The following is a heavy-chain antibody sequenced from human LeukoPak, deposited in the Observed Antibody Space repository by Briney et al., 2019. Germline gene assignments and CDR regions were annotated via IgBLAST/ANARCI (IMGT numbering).Heavy chain of an antibody. J-gene: IGHJ6*02. V-gene: IGHV1-8*01. CDR2: MNPNSGNT. D-gene: IGHD2-2*01. CDR3: AREKRYCSSTSCSYYGMDV. CDR1: GYTFTSYD. Sequence: GASVKVSCKASGYTFTSYDINWVRQATGQGLEWMGWMNPNSGNTGYAQKFQGRVTMTRNTSISTAYMELSSLRSEDTAVYYCAREKRYCSSTSCSYYGMDVWGQGTTVTVSS.